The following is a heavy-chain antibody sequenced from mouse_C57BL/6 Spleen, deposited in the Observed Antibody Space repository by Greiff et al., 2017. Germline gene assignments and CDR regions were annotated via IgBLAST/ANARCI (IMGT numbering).Heavy chain of an antibody. Sequence: QVQLKQPGAELVKPGASVKVSCKASGYTFTSYWMHWVKQRPGQGLEWIGRIHPSDSDTNYNQKFKGKATLTVDKSSSTAYMQLSSLTSEDSAVYYCAILDDGYYFAFDYWGQGTTLTVSS. CDR3: AILDDGYYFAFDY. CDR2: IHPSDSDT. V-gene: IGHV1-74*01. D-gene: IGHD2-3*01. CDR1: GYTFTSYW. J-gene: IGHJ2*01.